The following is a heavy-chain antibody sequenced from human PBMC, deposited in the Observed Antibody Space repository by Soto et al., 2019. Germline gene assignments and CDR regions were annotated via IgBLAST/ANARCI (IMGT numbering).Heavy chain of an antibody. CDR1: GFTFSSYG. CDR2: ISYDGSNK. J-gene: IGHJ4*02. CDR3: AKDYLGYCSSTSCYGIFDY. D-gene: IGHD2-2*01. Sequence: QVQLVESGGGVVQPGRSLRLSCAASGFTFSSYGMHWVRQAPGKGLEWVAVISYDGSNKYYADSVKGRFTISRENSKNMLYLQMNSLRAEDTAVYYCAKDYLGYCSSTSCYGIFDYWGQGTLVTVSS. V-gene: IGHV3-30*18.